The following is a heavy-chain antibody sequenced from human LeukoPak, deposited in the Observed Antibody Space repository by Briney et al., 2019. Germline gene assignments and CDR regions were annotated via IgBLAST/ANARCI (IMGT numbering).Heavy chain of an antibody. CDR3: ARTPPPYSVRYFDWLYYYYGMDV. V-gene: IGHV1-8*01. Sequence: ASVKVSCKASGYTFTSYDINWVRQATGQGVEWMGWMNPNSGNTGYAQKFQGRVTMTRNTSISTAYMELTSLRSEDTAVYYCARTPPPYSVRYFDWLYYYYGMDVWGQGTTVTVSS. J-gene: IGHJ6*02. CDR1: GYTFTSYD. D-gene: IGHD3-9*01. CDR2: MNPNSGNT.